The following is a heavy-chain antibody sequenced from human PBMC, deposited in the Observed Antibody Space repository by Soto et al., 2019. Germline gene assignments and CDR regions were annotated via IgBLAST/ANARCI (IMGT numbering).Heavy chain of an antibody. D-gene: IGHD6-19*01. V-gene: IGHV4-39*01. J-gene: IGHJ5*02. Sequence: SETLSLTCTVSGGSISSSSYYWGWIRQPPGKGLEWIGSIYYSGSTYYNPSLKSRVTISVDTSKNQFSLKLSSVTAADTAVYYCARQGPPHPVAGMGRFDPWGQGTLVTVSS. CDR1: GGSISSSSYY. CDR2: IYYSGST. CDR3: ARQGPPHPVAGMGRFDP.